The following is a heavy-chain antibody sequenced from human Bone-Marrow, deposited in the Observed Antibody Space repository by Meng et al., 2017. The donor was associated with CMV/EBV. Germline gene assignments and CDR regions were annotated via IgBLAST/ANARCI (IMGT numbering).Heavy chain of an antibody. CDR1: GYTFTGYY. CDR3: ARDYDSSAYYNCCDP. CDR2: INPNSGGT. D-gene: IGHD3-22*01. V-gene: IGHV1-2*02. J-gene: IGHJ5*02. Sequence: ASVKVSCKASGYTFTGYYMHWVRQAPGQGLEWMGWINPNSGGTNYAQKFQGRVTMTRDTSISTAYMELSRLRSDDTAVYYCARDYDSSAYYNCCDPWGQGTLVTVSS.